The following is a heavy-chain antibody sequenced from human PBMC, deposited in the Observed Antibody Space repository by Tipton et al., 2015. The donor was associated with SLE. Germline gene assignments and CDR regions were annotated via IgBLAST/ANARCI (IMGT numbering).Heavy chain of an antibody. Sequence: GSLRLSCVASGFVFDTYAMSWVRPAPGKGLEWVSSLSSGIGVGSRYYADSVKGRFTISRDNSKNTLFLQMDSLRAGDTAVYYCAKGLYGSGSYGMGYWGQGALVTVSS. V-gene: IGHV3-23*01. J-gene: IGHJ4*02. CDR3: AKGLYGSGSYGMGY. D-gene: IGHD3-10*01. CDR2: LSSGIGVGSR. CDR1: GFVFDTYA.